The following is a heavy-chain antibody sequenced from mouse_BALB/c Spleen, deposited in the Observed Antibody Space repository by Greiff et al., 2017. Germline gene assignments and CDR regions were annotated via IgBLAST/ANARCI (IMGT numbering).Heavy chain of an antibody. D-gene: IGHD2-14*01. CDR1: GYTFTSYW. CDR3: ARSYRYDGYAMDY. J-gene: IGHJ4*01. V-gene: IGHV1-7*01. CDR2: INPSTGYT. Sequence: VQLVESGAELAKPGASVKMSCKASGYTFTSYWMHWVKQRPGQGLEWIGYINPSTGYTEYNQKFKDKATLTADKSSSTAYMQLSSLTSEDSAVYYCARSYRYDGYAMDYWGQGTSVTVSS.